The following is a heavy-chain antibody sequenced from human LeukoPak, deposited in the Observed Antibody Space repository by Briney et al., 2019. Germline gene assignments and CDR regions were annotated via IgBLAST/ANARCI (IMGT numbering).Heavy chain of an antibody. CDR2: INQGGSVK. CDR3: ARVGYSGWNLEY. Sequence: PGGSLRLSCAASGFTFRSYWMSWVRQAPGKGLEWVAHINQGGSVKYYVDSVKGRFTISRDDAKNSLYVQMNSLRDEDTAVYYCARVGYSGWNLEYWGQGTLVPVFS. CDR1: GFTFRSYW. J-gene: IGHJ4*02. D-gene: IGHD5-12*01. V-gene: IGHV3-7*01.